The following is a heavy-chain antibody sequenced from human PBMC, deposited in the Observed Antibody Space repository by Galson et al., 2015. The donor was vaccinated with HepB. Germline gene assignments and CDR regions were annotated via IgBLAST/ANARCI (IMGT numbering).Heavy chain of an antibody. CDR1: EFILSMYW. Sequence: SLRLSCAASEFILSMYWMNWVRQAPGKGLEWVANIKEDGSEKNYVDSVKSRFTIARDNAKNSLYLQMNSLRAEDTAVYYCATTLFGSGAYWTFDMWGQGTLVTVSS. V-gene: IGHV3-7*05. CDR3: ATTLFGSGAYWTFDM. J-gene: IGHJ3*02. D-gene: IGHD2-15*01. CDR2: IKEDGSEK.